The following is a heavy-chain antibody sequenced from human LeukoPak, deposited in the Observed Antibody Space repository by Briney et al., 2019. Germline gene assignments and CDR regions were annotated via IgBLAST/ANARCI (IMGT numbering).Heavy chain of an antibody. D-gene: IGHD5-24*01. Sequence: GGSLRLSCAASGFMFSSNWMSWVRLAPGKGLEWVANIKEDGTETYYVDSVKGRFTISRDNAKNSLCLQMNSLRVEDTAVYYCAKEGRSLQTYWGQGTLVTVSS. V-gene: IGHV3-7*03. J-gene: IGHJ4*02. CDR1: GFMFSSNW. CDR3: AKEGRSLQTY. CDR2: IKEDGTET.